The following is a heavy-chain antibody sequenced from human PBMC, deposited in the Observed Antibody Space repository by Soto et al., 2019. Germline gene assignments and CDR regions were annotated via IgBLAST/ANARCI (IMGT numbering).Heavy chain of an antibody. CDR1: GGSFSGYY. J-gene: IGHJ6*02. CDR2: INHRGNT. V-gene: IGHV4-34*01. CDR3: ARQEVPQWFTKGYYGMDV. Sequence: PSETLSLTCAVYGGSFSGYYWNWIRQPPGKGLEWIGEINHRGNTNYNPSLKSRVTISVDTSKNQFSLKLTSVAAADTAVYYCARQEVPQWFTKGYYGMDVWDQGTTVTVSS. D-gene: IGHD2-8*01.